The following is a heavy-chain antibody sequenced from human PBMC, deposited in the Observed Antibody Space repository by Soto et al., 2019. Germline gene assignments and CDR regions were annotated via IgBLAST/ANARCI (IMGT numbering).Heavy chain of an antibody. CDR2: IRSKANSYAT. Sequence: EVQLVESGGGLVQPGGSLKLSCAASGFTFSGSAMHWVRQASGKGLEWVGRIRSKANSYATAYAASVKGRSTISRDDSKNTAYLQMNSLKTEDTAVYYCTREKGYCSGGSCYLNDYWGQGTLVTVSS. J-gene: IGHJ4*02. CDR3: TREKGYCSGGSCYLNDY. V-gene: IGHV3-73*01. D-gene: IGHD2-15*01. CDR1: GFTFSGSA.